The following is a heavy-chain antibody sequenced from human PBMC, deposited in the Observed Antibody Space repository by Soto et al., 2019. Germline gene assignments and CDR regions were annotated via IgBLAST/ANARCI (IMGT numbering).Heavy chain of an antibody. CDR1: GGSIDSYY. CDR3: ETNVDTATGYDY. V-gene: IGHV4-59*01. D-gene: IGHD5-18*01. Sequence: SETLSLTCTVSGGSIDSYYWSWIRQRPGKGLEWIGYIYHSGSTDYNPSLNSRVTISVATSKKQFSLNLTSVTAADTAVYYCETNVDTATGYDYWGQGALVTVSS. CDR2: IYHSGST. J-gene: IGHJ4*02.